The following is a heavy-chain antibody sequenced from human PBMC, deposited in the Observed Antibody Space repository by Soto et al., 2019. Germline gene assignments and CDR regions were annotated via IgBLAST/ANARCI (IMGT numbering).Heavy chain of an antibody. Sequence: QVQLVQSGAEVTKPGSSVKVSCKASGGTFSSQTISWVRQAPGQGLEWMGRIVPTLGRANFAQKFQGRVTITADKSTNTAYMELSSLRIEDTAVYFCARVPVIVANYGMDVWGQGTTVTVSS. J-gene: IGHJ6*02. CDR3: ARVPVIVANYGMDV. D-gene: IGHD5-12*01. CDR1: GGTFSSQT. CDR2: IVPTLGRA. V-gene: IGHV1-69*08.